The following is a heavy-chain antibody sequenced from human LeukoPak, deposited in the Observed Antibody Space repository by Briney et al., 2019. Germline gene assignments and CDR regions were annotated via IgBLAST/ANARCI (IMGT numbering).Heavy chain of an antibody. CDR2: IYYSGST. CDR1: LGSISRYF. J-gene: IGHJ4*02. D-gene: IGHD6-19*01. Sequence: PGTLSLTRIVSLGSISRYFWSCMWAPPGKGLGCMGYIYYSGSTNYNPSLKSRVTISVDASKNQFSLKLSSLTAADTAVYYCARTPSEAVAGTSLDYWGQGTLVTVSS. CDR3: ARTPSEAVAGTSLDY. V-gene: IGHV4-59*01.